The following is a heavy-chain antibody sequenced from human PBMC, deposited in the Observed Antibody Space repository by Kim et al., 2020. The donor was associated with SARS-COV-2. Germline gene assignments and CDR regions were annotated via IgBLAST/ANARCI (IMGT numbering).Heavy chain of an antibody. CDR1: GFTFSSFG. D-gene: IGHD3-9*01. Sequence: GGSLRLSCAASGFTFSSFGMHWVRQAPGKGLEWVAFISYDGSNKYYADSVKGRFTISRDNSKNTLYLQMNSLRAEDTAVYYCAKDPVLRDWLLLQDYYYGMDVWGQGTTVTVSS. V-gene: IGHV3-30*18. CDR2: ISYDGSNK. CDR3: AKDPVLRDWLLLQDYYYGMDV. J-gene: IGHJ6*02.